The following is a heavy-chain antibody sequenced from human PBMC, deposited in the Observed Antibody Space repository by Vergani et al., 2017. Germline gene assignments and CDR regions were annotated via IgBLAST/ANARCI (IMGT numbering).Heavy chain of an antibody. CDR2: IQEDGSAK. J-gene: IGHJ4*02. Sequence: EVQLLESGGALVQPGKSLRLSCAASGFIFSSYAMTWVRQAPGKGLEWVASIQEDGSAKHFLDSLKGRFFISRDNAKNSSLLYMTSLTAEDTAVYYCARGGSSGSFLHWGQGILVTVSS. V-gene: IGHV3-7*01. D-gene: IGHD1-26*01. CDR3: ARGGSSGSFLH. CDR1: GFIFSSYA.